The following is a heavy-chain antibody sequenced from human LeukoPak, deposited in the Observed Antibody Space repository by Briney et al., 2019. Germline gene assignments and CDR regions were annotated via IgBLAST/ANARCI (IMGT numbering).Heavy chain of an antibody. CDR2: IREDRSEK. CDR1: GFTFSAYW. CDR3: TRTGYRSNWYVPN. Sequence: GGSLRLSCAGSGFTFSAYWMSWVRQAPGKGLEWVATIREDRSEKYYVDSVKSRFTISRDNAKNSLYLQMNSLRAEDTAVYYCTRTGYRSNWYVPNWGQGTLVTVSS. D-gene: IGHD6-13*01. J-gene: IGHJ4*02. V-gene: IGHV3-7*01.